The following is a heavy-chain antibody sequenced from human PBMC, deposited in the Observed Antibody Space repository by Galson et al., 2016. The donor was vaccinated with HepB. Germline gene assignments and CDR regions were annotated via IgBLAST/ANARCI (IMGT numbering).Heavy chain of an antibody. CDR3: AKRHEYCPPVGCSVDY. CDR1: GFTFSGYG. Sequence: SLRLSCAASGFTFSGYGMHWVQAPGKGLEWVAADSMDGRRKFYADSVKGRFTISRDNSNNILFLQMSSLRVDDTAVYFCAKRHEYCPPVGCSVDYWGQGTLVSVSS. D-gene: IGHD2/OR15-2a*01. V-gene: IGHV3-30*18. J-gene: IGHJ4*02. CDR2: DSMDGRRK.